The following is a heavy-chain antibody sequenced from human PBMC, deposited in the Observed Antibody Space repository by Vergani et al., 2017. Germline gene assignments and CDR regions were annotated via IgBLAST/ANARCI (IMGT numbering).Heavy chain of an antibody. V-gene: IGHV4-61*01. J-gene: IGHJ4*02. Sequence: KESGPVLVKPTETLTLTCTVSGFSLSNARMGVSWIRQPPGKGLEWIGYIYYSGSTNYNPSLKSRVTISVDTSKNQFSLKRGSLTAAGTAVYYCARVQGPGVDYWGQGTLVTVSS. D-gene: IGHD1-14*01. CDR2: IYYSGST. CDR1: GFSLSNARMG. CDR3: ARVQGPGVDY.